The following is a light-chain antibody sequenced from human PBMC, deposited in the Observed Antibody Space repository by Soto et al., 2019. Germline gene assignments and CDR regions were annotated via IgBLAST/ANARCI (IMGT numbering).Light chain of an antibody. CDR3: QHYDSLPYS. CDR1: QDISNF. V-gene: IGKV1-33*01. Sequence: DIQMTQSPSSLSASVGDRVTITCQASQDISNFLNWYQQKPGKAPKLLIFDASNLETGVPSRFSGSGSGTDFTFTISSLQPEDFALYFGQHYDSLPYSFGQGTKVDIK. CDR2: DAS. J-gene: IGKJ2*01.